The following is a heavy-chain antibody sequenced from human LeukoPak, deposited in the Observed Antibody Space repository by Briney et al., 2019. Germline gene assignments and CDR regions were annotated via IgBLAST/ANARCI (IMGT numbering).Heavy chain of an antibody. V-gene: IGHV1-69*13. CDR1: GGAFSSYA. D-gene: IGHD3-3*01. Sequence: SVKVSCKASGGAFSSYAISWVRQAPGQGLEWMGGIIPIFGTANYAQKFQGRVTITADESTSTAYMELSSLRSEDTAVYYCARTVSYYDFWSGYDNWFDPWGQGTLVTVSS. J-gene: IGHJ5*02. CDR2: IIPIFGTA. CDR3: ARTVSYYDFWSGYDNWFDP.